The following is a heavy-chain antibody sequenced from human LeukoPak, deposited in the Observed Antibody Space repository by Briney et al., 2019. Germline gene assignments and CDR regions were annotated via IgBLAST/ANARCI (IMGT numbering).Heavy chain of an antibody. CDR1: GFTSSTYW. D-gene: IGHD3-16*01. V-gene: IGHV3-7*01. CDR2: IKQDGSEK. J-gene: IGHJ4*02. Sequence: GGSLRLSCAASGFTSSTYWMSWVRQAPGKGLEWVANIKQDGSEKYYVDSVKGRFTISGDNAKNSLYLQMNSLRAEDTAVYYCARGQGALDYWGQGTLVTVSS. CDR3: ARGQGALDY.